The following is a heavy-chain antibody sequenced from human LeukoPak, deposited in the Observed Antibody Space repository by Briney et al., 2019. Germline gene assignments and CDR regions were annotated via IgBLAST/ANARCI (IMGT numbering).Heavy chain of an antibody. CDR1: GFTFSNYA. Sequence: GGSLRLSCAASGFTFSNYAMSWVRQAPGKGLEWVSAISGSSSDTNYVDSVQGRFTISRDNAKNSLYLQMNSLRAEDTAVYYCARVNPISSGFYAYWGQGTLVTVSS. D-gene: IGHD3-22*01. V-gene: IGHV3-21*01. CDR3: ARVNPISSGFYAY. J-gene: IGHJ4*02. CDR2: ISGSSSDT.